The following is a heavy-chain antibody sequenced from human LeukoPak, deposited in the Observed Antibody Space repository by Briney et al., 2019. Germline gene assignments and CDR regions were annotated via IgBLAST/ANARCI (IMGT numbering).Heavy chain of an antibody. J-gene: IGHJ4*02. CDR3: AKGRTYYFFDY. D-gene: IGHD3-10*01. V-gene: IGHV3-9*01. CDR1: GFTFDDYA. Sequence: GGSLRLSCAASGFTFDDYAMHWVRQAPGEGLEWVSGINWNSGSVTYADSVQGRFTISRDNAKNSLYLQMNSLRTEDTALYYCAKGRTYYFFDYWGQGTLVTVSS. CDR2: INWNSGSV.